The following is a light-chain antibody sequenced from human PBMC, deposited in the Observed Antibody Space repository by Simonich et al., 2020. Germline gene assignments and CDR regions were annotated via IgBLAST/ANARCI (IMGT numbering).Light chain of an antibody. CDR3: GADHGSGSNFVV. J-gene: IGLJ2*01. CDR2: VGTGGIGG. CDR1: SGYSNYK. V-gene: IGLV9-49*01. Sequence: QPVLTQPPSASASLGATVTLTCTLSSGYSNYKVDWYPQRPGKGPRFGRRVGTGGIGGSKVDGISVRLSVLGSGLNRYLTIKNIQEEDGSDYHCGADHGSGSNFVVFGGGTKLTVL.